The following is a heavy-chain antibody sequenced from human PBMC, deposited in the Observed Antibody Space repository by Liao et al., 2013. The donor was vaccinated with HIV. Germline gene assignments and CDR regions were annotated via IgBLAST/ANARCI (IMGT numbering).Heavy chain of an antibody. D-gene: IGHD1-14*01. J-gene: IGHJ6*03. Sequence: QVQLLESGPRLVKPSETLSLTCTVSGGSMSPYSWSWIRQPAGKGLEWIGYIYSSGTTNFNPSLKSRVTISLDTPKNQFSLKLSSVTAADTAVYFCARVTRNFFYSIDVWGNGTTVAVSS. V-gene: IGHV4-59*01. CDR1: GGSMSPYS. CDR2: IYSSGTT. CDR3: ARVTRNFFYSIDV.